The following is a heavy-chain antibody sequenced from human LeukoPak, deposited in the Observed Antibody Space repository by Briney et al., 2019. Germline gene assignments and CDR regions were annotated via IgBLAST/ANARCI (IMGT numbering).Heavy chain of an antibody. CDR1: GFTFSNAW. D-gene: IGHD3-3*01. Sequence: GGSLRLSCAASGFTFSNAWMSWVRQAPGKGLEWVGRIKSKTDGGTTDYAAPVKGRFTISRDDSKNTLYLQMNSLKTEDTAVYYCTTLHYDFWSGYNDYWGQGTLVTVSS. CDR3: TTLHYDFWSGYNDY. J-gene: IGHJ4*02. CDR2: IKSKTDGGTT. V-gene: IGHV3-15*01.